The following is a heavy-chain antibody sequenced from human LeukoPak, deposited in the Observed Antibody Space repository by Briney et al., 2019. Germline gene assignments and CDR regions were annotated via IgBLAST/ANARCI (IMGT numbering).Heavy chain of an antibody. D-gene: IGHD3-9*01. CDR3: AKDWEDYDILTGYYYYYYMDV. CDR1: GFTFSSFW. J-gene: IGHJ6*03. Sequence: GGSLRLSCAASGFTFSSFWMHWVRQAPGKGLEWVSAISGSGGSTYYADSVKGRLTISRDNSKNTLYLQMNSLRAEDTAVYYCAKDWEDYDILTGYYYYYYMDVWGKGTTVTISS. V-gene: IGHV3-23*01. CDR2: ISGSGGST.